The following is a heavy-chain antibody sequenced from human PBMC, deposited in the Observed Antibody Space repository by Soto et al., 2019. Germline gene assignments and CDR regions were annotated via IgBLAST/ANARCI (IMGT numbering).Heavy chain of an antibody. V-gene: IGHV4-39*01. CDR2: IYYSGST. J-gene: IGHJ4*02. CDR3: ARLPWTGTTPNYFDY. CDR1: GGSISSSTYY. Sequence: QVQLQESGPGLVKPSETLSLTCTVSGGSISSSTYYWGWIRQPPGKGLEWIGSIYYSGSTYYNPSLKSRVTISVDTSKNQFSLKLSSVTAADTAVYYCARLPWTGTTPNYFDYWGQGTLVTVSS. D-gene: IGHD1-1*01.